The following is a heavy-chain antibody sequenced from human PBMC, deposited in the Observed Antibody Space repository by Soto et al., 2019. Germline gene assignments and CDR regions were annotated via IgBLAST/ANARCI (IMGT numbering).Heavy chain of an antibody. CDR1: GDTFSTYS. CDR2: IIPILGIP. J-gene: IGHJ4*02. D-gene: IGHD3-22*01. V-gene: IGHV1-69*10. Sequence: GASVKVSCKVSGDTFSTYSISWVRQAPGQGLEWLGGIIPILGIPSYAQRFQDRVTITADKSTSTACMELSSLRSEDTAVYYCARERSRYDRSGYYRPDYWGQGTLVTVSS. CDR3: ARERSRYDRSGYYRPDY.